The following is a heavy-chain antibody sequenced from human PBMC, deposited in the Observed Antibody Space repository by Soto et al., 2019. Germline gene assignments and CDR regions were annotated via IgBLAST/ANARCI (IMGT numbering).Heavy chain of an antibody. D-gene: IGHD2-8*01. Sequence: QLQLQESGPGLVKPSETLSLTCTVSGGSISSSSYYWGWIRQPPGEGLEWIGSSYYSGSSYYNPSLKSRVTISVDTSKNQFSMKRSSVTAADTAVYYCAEGSGVYHYWGQGTLVTVSS. V-gene: IGHV4-39*01. J-gene: IGHJ4*02. CDR2: SYYSGSS. CDR3: AEGSGVYHY. CDR1: GGSISSSSYY.